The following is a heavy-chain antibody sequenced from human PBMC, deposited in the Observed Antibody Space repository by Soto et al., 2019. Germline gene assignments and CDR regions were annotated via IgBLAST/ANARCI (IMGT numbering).Heavy chain of an antibody. J-gene: IGHJ4*02. V-gene: IGHV4-4*03. CDR3: ARERYFDNSGYLDS. Sequence: KLRETLSLTCSVSGGSISDSYWWSWVRQPPGKGLEWIGEIFHSGSTNYSPSLKSRVTISVDKSQNHFSLNLSFVTAADTAVYYCARERYFDNSGYLDSWGQGTLVTVSS. D-gene: IGHD3-22*01. CDR1: GGSISDSYW. CDR2: IFHSGST.